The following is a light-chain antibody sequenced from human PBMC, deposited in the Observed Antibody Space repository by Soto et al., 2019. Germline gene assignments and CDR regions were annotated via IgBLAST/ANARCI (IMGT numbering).Light chain of an antibody. CDR3: CSYAGRTYV. J-gene: IGLJ1*01. Sequence: QSVLTQPGSVSRSPGQSITISCTGTSSDVGSYNLVSWYQQHPGKAPKLMIYEGSKRASGVSNRFSGSKSGNTASLTISGLQAEDEADYYCCSYAGRTYVFGTGPKVTVL. V-gene: IGLV2-23*01. CDR1: SSDVGSYNL. CDR2: EGS.